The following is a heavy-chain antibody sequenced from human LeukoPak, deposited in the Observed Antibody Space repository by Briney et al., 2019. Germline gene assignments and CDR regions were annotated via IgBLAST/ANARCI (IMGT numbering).Heavy chain of an antibody. J-gene: IGHJ5*02. CDR2: IYYRGST. V-gene: IGHV4-31*03. D-gene: IGHD3-10*01. Sequence: TLSFTCTVSGGSISSGGYYWSWIRQHPGKGLEWIGYIYYRGSTYYNPSLKSRVTISDDTTKNRVSMKLSSVTAADTAVYYCARDSGDWFDPWGQGTLVTVSS. CDR3: ARDSGDWFDP. CDR1: GGSISSGGYY.